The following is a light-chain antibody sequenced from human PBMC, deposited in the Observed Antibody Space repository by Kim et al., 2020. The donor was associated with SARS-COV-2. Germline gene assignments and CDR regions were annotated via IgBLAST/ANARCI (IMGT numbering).Light chain of an antibody. Sequence: QSALTQPASVSGSPGQSVTISCTGTSSDVGGYDYVSWYQQQPGKAPNLMIYDVYNRPSGVSNRFSGSKSDNTASLTISGLQPDDEADYYCSSFTYSSTPSFGPGTKVTVL. J-gene: IGLJ1*01. V-gene: IGLV2-14*03. CDR1: SSDVGGYDY. CDR3: SSFTYSSTPS. CDR2: DVY.